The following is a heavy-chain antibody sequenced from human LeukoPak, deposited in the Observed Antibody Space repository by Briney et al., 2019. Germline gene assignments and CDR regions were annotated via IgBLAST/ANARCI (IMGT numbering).Heavy chain of an antibody. CDR3: IRDFRSADL. V-gene: IGHV3-74*01. CDR1: GFTFSNYW. Sequence: GGSLRLSCVASGFTFSNYWMHWVRQPPGKGLVWVSRIYVDGRTTNYADSVEGRFTISRDNAKNTVYLEMNSRSVEDTATYYCIRDFRSADLWGQGTLVTVTS. CDR2: IYVDGRTT. J-gene: IGHJ5*02.